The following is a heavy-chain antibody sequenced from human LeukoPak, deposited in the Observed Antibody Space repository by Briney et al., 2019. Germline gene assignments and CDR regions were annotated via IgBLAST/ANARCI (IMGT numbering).Heavy chain of an antibody. D-gene: IGHD3-22*01. CDR1: GGSISSYY. CDR2: IYYSGST. Sequence: KPSETLSLTCTVSGGSISSYYWSWIRQPPGKGLEWIGYIYYSGSTNYNPSLKSRVTISVDTSKNQFSLKLSSVTAADTAVYYCARAPTYYYDEGDYSPYYFDYWGQGTLVTVSS. J-gene: IGHJ4*02. CDR3: ARAPTYYYDEGDYSPYYFDY. V-gene: IGHV4-59*01.